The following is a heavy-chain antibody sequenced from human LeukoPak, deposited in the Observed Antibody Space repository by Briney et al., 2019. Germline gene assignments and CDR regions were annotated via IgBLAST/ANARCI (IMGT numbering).Heavy chain of an antibody. CDR3: ARHLRGRAFDY. D-gene: IGHD5-24*01. Sequence: SETLSLTCTVSGDSISSYYWSWIRQPPGKGLEWIGYIYTSGSTNYNPSLKSRVTISVDTSKNQFSLKLSSVTAADTAVYYCARHLRGRAFDYWGQGTLVTVSS. V-gene: IGHV4-4*09. J-gene: IGHJ4*02. CDR2: IYTSGST. CDR1: GDSISSYY.